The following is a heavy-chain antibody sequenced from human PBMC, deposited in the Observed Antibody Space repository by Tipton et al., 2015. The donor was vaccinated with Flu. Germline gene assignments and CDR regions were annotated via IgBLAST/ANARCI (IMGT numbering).Heavy chain of an antibody. CDR1: GFTFSSYA. V-gene: IGHV3-23*01. D-gene: IGHD1-26*01. CDR3: AKDRRGGSYPGGPPDY. CDR2: ISGSGGST. J-gene: IGHJ4*02. Sequence: GSLRLSCAASGFTFSSYAMSWVRQAPGKGLEWVSAISGSGGSTYYADSVKGRFTISRDNSKNTLYLQMNSLRAEDTAVYYCAKDRRGGSYPGGPPDYWGQGTLVTVSS.